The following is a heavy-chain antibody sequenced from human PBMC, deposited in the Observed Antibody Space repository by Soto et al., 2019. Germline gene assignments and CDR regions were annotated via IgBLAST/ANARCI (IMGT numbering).Heavy chain of an antibody. CDR2: INPKSGGT. CDR3: ARGHSTDCSNGVCAFFYNHEMDV. J-gene: IGHJ6*02. CDR1: GYSFTDYH. D-gene: IGHD2-8*01. Sequence: QVQLVQSGAEVKKPGASVRVSCKASGYSFTDYHIHWVRQAPGQGLEWLGRINPKSGGTSTAQKFQGWVTMTRDRSISPVYMEWTRLRSDDTAVYFCARGHSTDCSNGVCAFFYNHEMDVWGQGTTVTVSS. V-gene: IGHV1-2*04.